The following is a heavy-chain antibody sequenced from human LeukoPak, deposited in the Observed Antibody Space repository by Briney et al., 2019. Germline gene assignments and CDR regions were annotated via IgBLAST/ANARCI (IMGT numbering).Heavy chain of an antibody. CDR1: GYTFTSYA. Sequence: ASVKVSCKASGYTFTSYAMHWVRQAPGQRLEWMGWINAGNGNTKCSQKFQGRVTITRDTSASTAYMELSSLRSEDTAVYYCARRCTNGVCYRYGMDVWGQGTTVTVSS. D-gene: IGHD2-8*01. CDR2: INAGNGNT. CDR3: ARRCTNGVCYRYGMDV. V-gene: IGHV1-3*01. J-gene: IGHJ6*02.